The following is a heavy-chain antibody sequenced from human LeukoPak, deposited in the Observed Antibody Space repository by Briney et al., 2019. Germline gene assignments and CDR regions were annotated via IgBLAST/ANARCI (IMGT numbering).Heavy chain of an antibody. CDR1: GFTFSSYA. CDR3: AKDIRGRLAARYFDY. D-gene: IGHD6-6*01. Sequence: PGGSLRLSCAASGFTFSSYAMSWVRQAPGKGLEWVSAISGSGGSTYYADSVKGRFTISRDNSKNTLYLQMNSLRAEDTAVYYCAKDIRGRLAARYFDYWGQGTLVTVSS. J-gene: IGHJ4*02. V-gene: IGHV3-23*01. CDR2: ISGSGGST.